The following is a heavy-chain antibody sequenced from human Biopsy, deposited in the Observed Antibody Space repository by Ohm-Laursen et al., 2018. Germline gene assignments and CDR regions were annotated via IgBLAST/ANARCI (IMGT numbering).Heavy chain of an antibody. Sequence: SLRLSCSASGFTFNNYGMQWVRQAPGKGLEWVAFIFYDGSNTYYADSVKGRFTISRDNSRDTPYLQMSSLRAGDTAVYYCAKDRYNYTPIGGFSMDVWGQGTTVTVSS. CDR1: GFTFNNYG. CDR2: IFYDGSNT. J-gene: IGHJ6*02. D-gene: IGHD5-18*01. CDR3: AKDRYNYTPIGGFSMDV. V-gene: IGHV3-30*02.